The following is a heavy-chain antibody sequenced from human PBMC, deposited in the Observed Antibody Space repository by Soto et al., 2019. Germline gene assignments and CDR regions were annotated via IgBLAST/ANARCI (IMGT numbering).Heavy chain of an antibody. J-gene: IGHJ6*03. D-gene: IGHD4-4*01. CDR3: ARATTPNYYTDA. CDR2: IYYSGST. Sequence: PSETLSLTCTVSGGSISRGGYYWSWIRQHPGKGLGWIGYIYYSGSTYYNPSLKSRVTISVDTSKNQFSLKLSSVTAADTAVYYCARATTPNYYTDAWGKGTTVTVSS. CDR1: GGSISRGGYY. V-gene: IGHV4-31*03.